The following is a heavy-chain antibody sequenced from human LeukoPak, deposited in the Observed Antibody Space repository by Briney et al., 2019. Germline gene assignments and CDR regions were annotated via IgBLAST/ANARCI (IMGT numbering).Heavy chain of an antibody. Sequence: GGSLRLSCAASGFTVSSNYMSWVRQAPGKGLEWVSGLNRNGDITGYADSVKGRFIISRDNAKNSLYLQMNSLRAEDTAVYYCARGRGGYKGFFDYWGQGTLVTVSS. CDR3: ARGRGGYKGFFDY. CDR2: LNRNGDIT. D-gene: IGHD5-24*01. V-gene: IGHV3-20*04. CDR1: GFTVSSNY. J-gene: IGHJ4*02.